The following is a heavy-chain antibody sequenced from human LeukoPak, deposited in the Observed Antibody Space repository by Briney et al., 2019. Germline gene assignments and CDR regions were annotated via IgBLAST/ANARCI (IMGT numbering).Heavy chain of an antibody. J-gene: IGHJ4*02. V-gene: IGHV3-21*01. CDR1: GFIFTSYS. CDR2: ISSSSSYI. Sequence: GGSLRLSCAASGFIFTSYSMNWVRQAPGKGLEWVSSISSSSSYIYYADSVKGRFTISRDNAKNSLYLQMNSLRAEDTAVYYCARVKDSSGWPPFDYWGQGTLVTVSS. D-gene: IGHD6-19*01. CDR3: ARVKDSSGWPPFDY.